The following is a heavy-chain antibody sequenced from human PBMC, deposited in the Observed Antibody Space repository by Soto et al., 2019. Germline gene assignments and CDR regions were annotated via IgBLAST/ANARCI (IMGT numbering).Heavy chain of an antibody. CDR2: VVPLFGTP. D-gene: IGHD5-12*01. CDR1: GGSFSMYA. V-gene: IGHV1-69*01. CDR3: ARCVDVMDKYEH. J-gene: IGHJ1*01. Sequence: QVQLVQSGAEVKEPGSSVKVSCKTSGGSFSMYAISWVRQAPGQGLEWLGGVVPLFGTPNYAQKFLDRVTITADDSQSTVYMELSSLKSDDTAVYFCARCVDVMDKYEHWGQGSLVTVSS.